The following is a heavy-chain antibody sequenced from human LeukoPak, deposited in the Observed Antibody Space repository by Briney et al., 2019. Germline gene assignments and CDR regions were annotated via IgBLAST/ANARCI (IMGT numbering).Heavy chain of an antibody. D-gene: IGHD2-2*01. Sequence: SETLSLTCAVYGGSLSGYYWGWIRQPPGKGLEWIGSIYYSGSTYYTTSLKSRVTISIDTSNNQFSLKLTSVTAADTAVYYCARYHSTWGLNYWGQGTLVTVSS. V-gene: IGHV4-39*01. CDR1: GGSLSGYY. CDR3: ARYHSTWGLNY. CDR2: IYYSGST. J-gene: IGHJ4*02.